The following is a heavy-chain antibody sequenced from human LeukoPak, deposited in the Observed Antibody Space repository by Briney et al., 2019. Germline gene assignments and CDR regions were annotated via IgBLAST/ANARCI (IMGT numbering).Heavy chain of an antibody. CDR1: GYTLTELS. CDR3: ATASPAYYCDSSGSSDAFDI. V-gene: IGHV1-24*01. D-gene: IGHD3-22*01. J-gene: IGHJ3*02. CDR2: FNPEDGET. Sequence: ASVKVSCTVSGYTLTELSMHWVRQAPGKGLEWMGGFNPEDGETIYAQKFQGGVTMTQYTSTDTAYMELSSLRSEDTAVYYCATASPAYYCDSSGSSDAFDIWGQGTMVTVSS.